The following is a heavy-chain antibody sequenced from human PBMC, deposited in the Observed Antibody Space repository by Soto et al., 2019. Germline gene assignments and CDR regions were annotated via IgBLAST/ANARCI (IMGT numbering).Heavy chain of an antibody. CDR2: IYYSGST. Sequence: SETLSLTCTVSGGSISSGGYYWSWIRQHPGKGLEWIGYIYYSGSTHYNPSLKSRVTISVDTSKNQFSLKLSSVTAADTAVYYCARRYGASFDYWGQGTLVTVSS. CDR1: GGSISSGGYY. D-gene: IGHD4-17*01. V-gene: IGHV4-31*03. CDR3: ARRYGASFDY. J-gene: IGHJ4*02.